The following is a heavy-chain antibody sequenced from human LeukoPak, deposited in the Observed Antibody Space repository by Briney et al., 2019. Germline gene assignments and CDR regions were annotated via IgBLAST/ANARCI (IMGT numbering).Heavy chain of an antibody. CDR3: ARDSPREYRLLVYYYYGMDV. J-gene: IGHJ6*02. CDR2: INTNTGNP. Sequence: ASVKVSCKASGYTFTSYAMNWVRQAPGQGLEWMGWINTNTGNPTYAQGFTGRFVFSLDTSVSTAYLQISSLKAEDTAVYYCARDSPREYRLLVYYYYGMDVWGQGTTVTVSS. D-gene: IGHD2-2*01. CDR1: GYTFTSYA. V-gene: IGHV7-4-1*02.